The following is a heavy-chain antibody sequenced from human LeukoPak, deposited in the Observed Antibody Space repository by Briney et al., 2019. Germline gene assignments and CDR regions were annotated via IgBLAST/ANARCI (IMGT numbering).Heavy chain of an antibody. D-gene: IGHD3-10*01. CDR3: AKVTYGSGTYGAFDS. CDR2: ISGSGGST. V-gene: IGHV3-23*01. J-gene: IGHJ4*02. CDR1: GFTFSSYA. Sequence: GALRLSCAASGFTFSSYAMSWVRQAPGKGLEWVSAISGSGGSTYYADSVKGRFTISRDNSKNTLYLQMNSLRAEDTAIYYCAKVTYGSGTYGAFDSWGQGTLVTVSS.